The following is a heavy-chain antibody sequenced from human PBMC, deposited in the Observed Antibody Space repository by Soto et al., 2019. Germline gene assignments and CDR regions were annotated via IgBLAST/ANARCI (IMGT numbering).Heavy chain of an antibody. CDR3: AGNSGYDFHGGFYYYYYGMDV. Sequence: LETLSLTCTVSGGSISSSSYYWGWIRQPPGKGLEWIGGIYYSGSTYYNPSLKSRVTISVDTSKNQFSLKLSSVTAADTAVYYCAGNSGYDFHGGFYYYYYGMDVWGQGTTVTVSS. CDR2: IYYSGST. J-gene: IGHJ6*02. V-gene: IGHV4-39*01. D-gene: IGHD5-12*01. CDR1: GGSISSSSYY.